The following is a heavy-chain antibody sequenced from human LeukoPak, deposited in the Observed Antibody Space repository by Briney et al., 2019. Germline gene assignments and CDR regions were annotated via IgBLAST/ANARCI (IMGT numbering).Heavy chain of an antibody. D-gene: IGHD3-22*01. J-gene: IGHJ4*02. CDR1: GFTFSSYS. CDR2: ISGSGVST. V-gene: IGHV3-23*01. CDR3: AKDYYDSGPRYFHC. Sequence: PGGSLRLSCAASGFTFSSYSMSWVRQAPGKGLEWVSAISGSGVSTYYADSVKGRFTISRDNSKNTLYLQMHSLRAEDTAVYYCAKDYYDSGPRYFHCWGQGTLVTVSS.